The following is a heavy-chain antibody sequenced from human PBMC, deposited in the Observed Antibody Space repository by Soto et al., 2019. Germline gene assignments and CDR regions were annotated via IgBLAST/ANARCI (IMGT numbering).Heavy chain of an antibody. D-gene: IGHD6-13*01. V-gene: IGHV3-48*01. CDR2: ISMTGATL. CDR1: GFSFSSYS. J-gene: IGHJ4*02. CDR3: ASSRRDGWYSSSWFYFDY. Sequence: PGGSLRLSCAASGFSFSSYSMNWVRQAPGKGLEWLSYISMTGATLSYADSVKGRFTISRDNSKNTLYLQMNSLRAEDTAVYYCASSRRDGWYSSSWFYFDYWGQGTLVTVSS.